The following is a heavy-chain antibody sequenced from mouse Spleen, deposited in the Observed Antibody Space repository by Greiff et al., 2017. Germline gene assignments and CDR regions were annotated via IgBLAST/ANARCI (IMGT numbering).Heavy chain of an antibody. CDR2: IYPGSGST. V-gene: IGHV1-55*01. CDR1: GYTFTSYW. Sequence: VQLQQPGAELVKPGASVKMSCKASGYTFTSYWITWVKQRPGQGLEWIGDIYPGSGSTNYNEKFKSKATLTVDTSSSTAYMQLSSLTSEDSAVYYCARLDDYDGYYYAMDYWGQGTSVTVSS. D-gene: IGHD2-4*01. CDR3: ARLDDYDGYYYAMDY. J-gene: IGHJ4*01.